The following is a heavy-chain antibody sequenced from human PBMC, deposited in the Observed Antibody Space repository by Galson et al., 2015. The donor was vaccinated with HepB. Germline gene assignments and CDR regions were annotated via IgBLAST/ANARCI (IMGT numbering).Heavy chain of an antibody. Sequence: SLRLSCAASGFTFSSYGMHWVRQAPGKGLEWVAVIWYDGSNKYYADSVKGRFTISRDNSKNTLYLQMNSLRAEDTAVYYCARALWGITMARGANVAFDIWGQGTMVTVSS. J-gene: IGHJ3*02. V-gene: IGHV3-33*01. CDR2: IWYDGSNK. D-gene: IGHD3-10*01. CDR3: ARALWGITMARGANVAFDI. CDR1: GFTFSSYG.